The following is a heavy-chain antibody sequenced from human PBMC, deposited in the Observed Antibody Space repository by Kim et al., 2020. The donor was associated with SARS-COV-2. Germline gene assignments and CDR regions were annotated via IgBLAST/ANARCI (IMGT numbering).Heavy chain of an antibody. CDR2: YGNKANNYFT. Sequence: GGSLRLSCAASGFIFSDNYMDWVRQAPGKGLEWVGRYGNKANNYFTEYAASVKGRFFISGDDSKRSLYLHMNSLIIEDTAVYYCVRGGYNIDWGRGTQVTVSS. J-gene: IGHJ4*02. CDR3: VRGGYNID. D-gene: IGHD6-25*01. V-gene: IGHV3-72*01. CDR1: GFIFSDNY.